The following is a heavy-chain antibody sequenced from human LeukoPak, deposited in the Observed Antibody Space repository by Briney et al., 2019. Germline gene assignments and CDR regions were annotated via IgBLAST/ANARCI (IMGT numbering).Heavy chain of an antibody. J-gene: IGHJ4*02. CDR3: ARDPGYSGYNKFDY. CDR2: INPNSGGT. CDR1: GYSFTGYY. Sequence: ASVKVSCKASGYSFTGYYMHWVRQAPGQGLEWMGWINPNSGGTNYAQKFQGRVTMTRDTSISTAYMELSRLRSDDTAVYYCARDPGYSGYNKFDYWGQGTLVTVSS. D-gene: IGHD5-12*01. V-gene: IGHV1-2*02.